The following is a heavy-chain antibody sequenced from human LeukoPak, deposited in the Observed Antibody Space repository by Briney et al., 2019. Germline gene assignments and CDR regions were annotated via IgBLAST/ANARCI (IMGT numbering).Heavy chain of an antibody. D-gene: IGHD3-22*01. CDR1: GFTFSSYA. V-gene: IGHV3-53*04. J-gene: IGHJ4*02. CDR3: ASYPSSGYARGRDY. CDR2: IYSGGST. Sequence: GGSLRLSCAASGFTFSSYAMRWVRQAPGKGLEWVSVIYSGGSTYYADSVKGRFTISRHNSKNTLYLQMNSLRAEDTAVYYCASYPSSGYARGRDYWGQGTLVTVSS.